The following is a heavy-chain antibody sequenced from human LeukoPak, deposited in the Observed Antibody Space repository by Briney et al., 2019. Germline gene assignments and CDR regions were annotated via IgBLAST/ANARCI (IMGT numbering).Heavy chain of an antibody. V-gene: IGHV3-30*04. Sequence: GGSLRLPCAASGFTFSSYAMHWVRQAPGKGLEWVAVISYDGSNKYYADSVKGRFTISRDNSKNTLYLQMNSLRAEDTAVYYCARDVYGMDVWGKGTTVTVSS. J-gene: IGHJ6*04. CDR1: GFTFSSYA. CDR3: ARDVYGMDV. CDR2: ISYDGSNK.